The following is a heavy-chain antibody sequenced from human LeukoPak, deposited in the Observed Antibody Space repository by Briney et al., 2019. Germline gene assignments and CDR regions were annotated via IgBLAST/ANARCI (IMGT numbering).Heavy chain of an antibody. D-gene: IGHD2-2*01. CDR1: GFTFSSYA. J-gene: IGHJ6*02. Sequence: PGGSLRLSCAASGFTFSSYAMHWVRQAPGKGLEWVAVISYDGSNKYYADSVKGRFTISRDNSKNTLYLQMNSLRAEDTAVYYCARERGYCSSTSCYYYYGMDVWGQGTTVTVSS. CDR3: ARERGYCSSTSCYYYYGMDV. V-gene: IGHV3-30-3*01. CDR2: ISYDGSNK.